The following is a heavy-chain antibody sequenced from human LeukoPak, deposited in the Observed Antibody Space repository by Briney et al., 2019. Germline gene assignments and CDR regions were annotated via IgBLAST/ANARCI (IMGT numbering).Heavy chain of an antibody. CDR3: ARDYSSMYYFDY. V-gene: IGHV3-33*01. D-gene: IGHD6-19*01. CDR2: IWYDGSNK. J-gene: IGHJ4*02. CDR1: GFTFSSYG. Sequence: GSLRLSCAASGFTFSSYGMHWVRQAPGKGLEWVAVIWYDGSNKYYADSVKGRFTISRDNSKNTLYLQMNSLRAEDTAVYYCARDYSSMYYFDYWGQGTLVTVSS.